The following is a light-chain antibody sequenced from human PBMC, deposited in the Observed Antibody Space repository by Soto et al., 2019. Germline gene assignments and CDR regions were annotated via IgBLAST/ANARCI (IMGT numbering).Light chain of an antibody. CDR1: NSDVSGYNY. Sequence: QSALTQPPSASGSPGQSVTISCTGTNSDVSGYNYVSWYQQHPGKAPKLMIYEVNKRPSGVPDRFSGSKSGNTASLTVSGHQAEDEADYYSSSYAGSNNLVFGGGTKLTVL. J-gene: IGLJ2*01. V-gene: IGLV2-8*01. CDR3: SSYAGSNNLV. CDR2: EVN.